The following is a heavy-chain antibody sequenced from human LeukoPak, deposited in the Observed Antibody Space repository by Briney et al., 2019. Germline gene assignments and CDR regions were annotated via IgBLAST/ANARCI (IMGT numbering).Heavy chain of an antibody. CDR2: ISSGSSTI. D-gene: IGHD2-15*01. J-gene: IGHJ4*02. CDR3: ARGGPIYCSGDSCYPGDY. Sequence: GGSLRLSCAASGFTFSSYSMNWVRQAPGKGLEWVSYISSGSSTIYYADSVKGRFTISRDNAKNSLYLQMNSLRAEDTAVYYCARGGPIYCSGDSCYPGDYWGQGTLVTVSS. CDR1: GFTFSSYS. V-gene: IGHV3-48*01.